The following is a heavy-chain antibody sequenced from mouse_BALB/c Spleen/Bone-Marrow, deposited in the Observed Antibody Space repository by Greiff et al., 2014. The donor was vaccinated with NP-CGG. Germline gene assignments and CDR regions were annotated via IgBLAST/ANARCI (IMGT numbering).Heavy chain of an antibody. J-gene: IGHJ2*01. V-gene: IGHV3-6*02. CDR3: ARGAITGYFDY. D-gene: IGHD4-1*01. CDR2: ISYDGSN. Sequence: EVHLVESGPGLVKPSQSLSLTCSVTGYSITSGYYWNWIRQFPGNKLEWVGYISYDGSNNYNPSLKNRISITRDTSKNQFFLKLNSVTTEDTATYYCARGAITGYFDYWGQGTTLTVSS. CDR1: GYSITSGYY.